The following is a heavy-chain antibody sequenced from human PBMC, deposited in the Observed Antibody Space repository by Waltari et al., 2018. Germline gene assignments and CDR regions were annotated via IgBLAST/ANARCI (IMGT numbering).Heavy chain of an antibody. CDR1: GFTFSSYA. CDR2: ISGSGGST. V-gene: IGHV3-23*01. J-gene: IGHJ4*02. CDR3: AKDWSTYYDFWSGYPDYYFDY. Sequence: EVQLLESGGGLVQPGGSLRIPCAASGFTFSSYAMGWVGRAPGKGLEGVSAISGSGGSTYYADSVKGRFTISRDNSKNTLYLQMNSLRAEDTAVYYCAKDWSTYYDFWSGYPDYYFDYWGQGTLVTVSS. D-gene: IGHD3-3*01.